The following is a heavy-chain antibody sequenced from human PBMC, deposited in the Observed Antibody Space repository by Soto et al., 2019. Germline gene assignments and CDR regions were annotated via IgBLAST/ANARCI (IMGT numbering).Heavy chain of an antibody. J-gene: IGHJ6*02. CDR3: ASSVVPAAIGLGYYYYGMDV. V-gene: IGHV1-69*01. Sequence: QVQLVQSGAEVKKPGSSVKVSCKASGGTSSSNAISWVRQAPGQGLEWMGGITLIFGTANYAQKFQGRVMITADESTTTAYMELSRLRSEDTAVYYCASSVVPAAIGLGYYYYGMDVWGQGTTVTVSS. D-gene: IGHD2-2*02. CDR2: ITLIFGTA. CDR1: GGTSSSNA.